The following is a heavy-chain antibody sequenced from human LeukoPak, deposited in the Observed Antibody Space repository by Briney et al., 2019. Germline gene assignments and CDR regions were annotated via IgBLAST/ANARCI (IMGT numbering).Heavy chain of an antibody. J-gene: IGHJ4*02. CDR1: GFTFSSYA. CDR2: ISGSXXSX. Sequence: GGSLRLSCAASGFTFSSYAMSWVRQAPGKGLXXXXAISGSXXSXXXADXXXGRFTIXXDNSKNTLYVQMNSLRAEDTAVYYCAKDGGSGYYYFDYWGQGTLVTVSS. D-gene: IGHD3-22*01. V-gene: IGHV3-23*01. CDR3: AKDGGSGYYYFDY.